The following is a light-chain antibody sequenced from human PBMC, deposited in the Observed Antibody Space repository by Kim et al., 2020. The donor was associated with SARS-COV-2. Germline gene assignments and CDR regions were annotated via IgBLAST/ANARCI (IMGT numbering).Light chain of an antibody. V-gene: IGLV2-14*04. CDR1: SSDVGAYNH. Sequence: GQSIPISCTGTSSDVGAYNHVSWYQQYPGKGPRLMIYDVFERPSGVSIRFSGSKSGNTASLTISVLQTEDEADYYCSSYTGSSPVVFGGGTQLTVL. CDR3: SSYTGSSPVV. J-gene: IGLJ2*01. CDR2: DVF.